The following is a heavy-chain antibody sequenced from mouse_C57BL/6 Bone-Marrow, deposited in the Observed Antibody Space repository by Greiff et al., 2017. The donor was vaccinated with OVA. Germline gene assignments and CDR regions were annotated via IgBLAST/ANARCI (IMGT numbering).Heavy chain of an antibody. CDR3: ARLMGYYAMDY. CDR2: INSDGGST. V-gene: IGHV5-2*01. D-gene: IGHD1-1*02. J-gene: IGHJ4*01. Sequence: EVKLMESGGGLVQPGESLKLSCESNEYAFPSHDMSWVRKTPEKRLELVAAINSDGGSTYYPDTMERRFIISRDNTKKTLYLQMSSLRSEDTALYYCARLMGYYAMDYWGQGTSVTVSS. CDR1: EYAFPSHD.